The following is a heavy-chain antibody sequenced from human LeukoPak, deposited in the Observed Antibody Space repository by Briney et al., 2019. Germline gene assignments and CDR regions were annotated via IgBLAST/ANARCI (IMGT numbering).Heavy chain of an antibody. CDR1: GGTFSSYA. V-gene: IGHV1-69*05. D-gene: IGHD2-2*01. CDR3: AKGDCSTSCYRFDP. Sequence: SVKVSCKASGGTFSSYAISWVRQAPGQGLEWTGGIIPIFGTANYAQKFQGRVTITTDESTSTAYMELSSLRSEDTAVYYCAKGDCSTSCYRFDPWGQGTLVTVSS. J-gene: IGHJ5*02. CDR2: IIPIFGTA.